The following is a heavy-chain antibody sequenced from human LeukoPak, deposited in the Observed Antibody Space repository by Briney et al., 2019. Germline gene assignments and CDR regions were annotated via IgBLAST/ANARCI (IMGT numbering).Heavy chain of an antibody. D-gene: IGHD3-3*02. CDR1: GFTFSSYS. CDR2: ITTSSTV. CDR3: AIRFDY. Sequence: GGSLRLSCAASGFTFSSYSMNWVRQAPGKGLEWVSYITTSSTVYYADSVKGRFTISRDNAKNSLYLQMNSLRAEDTAVYYCAIRFDYWGQGSLVTVSS. V-gene: IGHV3-48*01. J-gene: IGHJ4*02.